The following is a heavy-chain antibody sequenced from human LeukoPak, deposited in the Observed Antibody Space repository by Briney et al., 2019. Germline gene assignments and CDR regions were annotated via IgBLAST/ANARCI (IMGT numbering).Heavy chain of an antibody. CDR1: GFIFSRNN. V-gene: IGHV3-48*02. CDR3: ACARSGGAYLDY. D-gene: IGHD5-12*01. Sequence: GGSLRLSCAASGFIFSRNNMNWVRQAPGKGLEWISYISTSGTTIYYADSVKGRFTISRDNAKNSLYLQMNSLRDEDTAVYYCACARSGGAYLDYWGQGTLVTVSS. J-gene: IGHJ4*02. CDR2: ISTSGTTI.